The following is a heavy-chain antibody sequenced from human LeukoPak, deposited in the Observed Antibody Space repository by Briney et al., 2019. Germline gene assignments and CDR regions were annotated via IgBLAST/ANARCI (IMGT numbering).Heavy chain of an antibody. CDR1: GFTFSYDW. J-gene: IGHJ4*02. V-gene: IGHV3-7*01. CDR3: VNHDSMVRGVILDY. CDR2: INQDGSER. Sequence: RGSLRLSCAGSGFTFSYDWMTWVRQAPGKGLEWVANINQDGSERNYVDSVKGRFTIPRDDAKNSLFLQMNSLRAEDTAIYYGVNHDSMVRGVILDYWGQGTLVTVSS. D-gene: IGHD3-10*01.